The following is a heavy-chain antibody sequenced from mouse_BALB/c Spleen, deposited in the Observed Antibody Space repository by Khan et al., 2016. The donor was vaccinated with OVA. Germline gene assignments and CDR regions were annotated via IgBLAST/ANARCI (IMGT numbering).Heavy chain of an antibody. V-gene: IGHV1S135*01. CDR3: ARTDYYGSSYYFDY. D-gene: IGHD1-1*01. CDR1: GYSFTDYN. CDR2: IDPYNGGT. Sequence: VQLQQSGPELVKPGASVKVSCKASGYSFTDYNMFWVKQSHRKSLEWIGYIDPYNGGTSYNQKFKGKATLTVDKSSSTAFMHLSSLTSEDSAVFYCARTDYYGSSYYFDYWGQGTTLTVSS. J-gene: IGHJ2*01.